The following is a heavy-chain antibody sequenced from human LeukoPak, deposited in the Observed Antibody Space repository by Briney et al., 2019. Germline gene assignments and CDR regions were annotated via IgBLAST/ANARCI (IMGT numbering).Heavy chain of an antibody. V-gene: IGHV4-61*08. D-gene: IGHD3-16*01. CDR3: AKHLTNAYYDMIWFDP. J-gene: IGHJ5*02. CDR1: GGSISSGGYS. CDR2: IFYSGST. Sequence: SQTLSLTCAVSGGSISSGGYSWSWIRQPPGKGLEWIGYIFYSGSTNYNPSLKSRVTISVDTSKNQFSLKLNSVTAADTAVYYCAKHLTNAYYDMIWFDPWGQGTLVTVSS.